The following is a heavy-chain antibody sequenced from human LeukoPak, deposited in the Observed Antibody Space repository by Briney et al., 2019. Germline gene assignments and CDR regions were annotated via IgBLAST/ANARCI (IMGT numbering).Heavy chain of an antibody. Sequence: PGGSLRLSCAASGFTFSDYYMSWFRQAPGKGQEWGSYISSSGSTIYYADSVKGRFTISRDNAKNSLYLQMNSLRAEDTAVYYCARAVGATVYFDYWGQGTLVTVSS. D-gene: IGHD1-26*01. V-gene: IGHV3-11*01. CDR2: ISSSGSTI. J-gene: IGHJ4*02. CDR1: GFTFSDYY. CDR3: ARAVGATVYFDY.